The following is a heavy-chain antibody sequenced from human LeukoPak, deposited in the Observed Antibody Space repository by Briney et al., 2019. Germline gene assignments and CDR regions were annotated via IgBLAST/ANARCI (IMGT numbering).Heavy chain of an antibody. CDR3: ARANIRYDYVWGSYDY. J-gene: IGHJ4*02. D-gene: IGHD3-16*01. V-gene: IGHV4-34*01. CDR1: GGSFSGYY. CDR2: INHSGST. Sequence: SETLSLTCAVYGGSFSGYYWSWIRQPPGKGLEWIGEINHSGSTNYNPSLKSRVTISVDTSKNQFSLKLSSVTAADTAVYYCARANIRYDYVWGSYDYWGQGTLVTVSS.